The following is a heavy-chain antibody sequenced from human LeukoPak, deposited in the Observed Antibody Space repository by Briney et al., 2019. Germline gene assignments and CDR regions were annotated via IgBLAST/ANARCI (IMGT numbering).Heavy chain of an antibody. J-gene: IGHJ4*02. CDR2: ISAYNGNT. CDR1: GDTFHSYA. CDR3: ARVKRPSYYYDSSGLGVFDY. D-gene: IGHD3-22*01. V-gene: IGHV1-18*01. Sequence: ALVKVSCKASGDTFHSYAISWVRQAPGQGLEWMGWISAYNGNTNYAQKLQGRVTMTTDTSTSTAYMELRSLRSDDTAVYYCARVKRPSYYYDSSGLGVFDYWGQGTLVTLSS.